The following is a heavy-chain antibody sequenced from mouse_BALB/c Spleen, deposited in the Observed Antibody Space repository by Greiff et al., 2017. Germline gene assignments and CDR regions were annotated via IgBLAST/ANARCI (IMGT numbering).Heavy chain of an antibody. CDR1: GFTFSSFG. D-gene: IGHD2-4*01. CDR2: ISSGSSTI. Sequence: EVHLVESGGGLVQPGGSRKLSCAASGFTFSSFGMHWVRQAPEKGLEWVAYISSGSSTIYYADTVKGRFTISRDNPKNTLFLQMTSLRSEDTAMYYCARLTMITFMDYWGQGTSVTVSS. J-gene: IGHJ4*01. CDR3: ARLTMITFMDY. V-gene: IGHV5-17*02.